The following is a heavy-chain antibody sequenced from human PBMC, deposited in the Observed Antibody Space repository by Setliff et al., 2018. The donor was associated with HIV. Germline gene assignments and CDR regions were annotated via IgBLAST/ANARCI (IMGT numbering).Heavy chain of an antibody. J-gene: IGHJ4*02. V-gene: IGHV3-74*01. CDR2: INVDGSRT. CDR1: GFTVSTYW. D-gene: IGHD3-3*01. Sequence: GGSLRLSCAASGFTVSTYWMHWVRQAPGEGLGWVSRINVDGSRTDYADSVKGRFTISRDNAKNTLYLLMNSLRVEDSAVYYCAIDTGGYYECWSGPRRGQGTLVTVSS. CDR3: AIDTGGYYECWSGPR.